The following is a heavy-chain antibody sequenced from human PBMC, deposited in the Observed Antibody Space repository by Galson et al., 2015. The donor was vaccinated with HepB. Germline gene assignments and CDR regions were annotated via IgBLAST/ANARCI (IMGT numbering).Heavy chain of an antibody. CDR3: AGYCSGGSCQDYYYYGMDI. CDR1: GGSISSYY. D-gene: IGHD2-15*01. CDR2: IYYSGST. J-gene: IGHJ6*02. V-gene: IGHV4-59*01. Sequence: SETLSLTCTVSGGSISSYYWSWIRQPPGKGLEWIGYIYYSGSTNYNPSLKSRVTISVDTSKNQFSLKLSSVTAADTAVYYCAGYCSGGSCQDYYYYGMDIWGQGTTVTVSS.